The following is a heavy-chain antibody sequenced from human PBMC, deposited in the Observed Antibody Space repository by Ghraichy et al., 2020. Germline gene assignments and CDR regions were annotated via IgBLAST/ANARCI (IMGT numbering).Heavy chain of an antibody. CDR2: ISSGGAST. CDR1: GFTFSDHY. V-gene: IGHV3-23*01. Sequence: GGSLRLSCAASGFTFSDHYMDWVRQAPGKGLEWVSSISSGGASTYYADSVKGRFTISRDNSKNTLYLQMNSLRAEDTALYYCAKGFGFSVGASDYWGQGTLVTVSS. D-gene: IGHD1-26*01. CDR3: AKGFGFSVGASDY. J-gene: IGHJ4*02.